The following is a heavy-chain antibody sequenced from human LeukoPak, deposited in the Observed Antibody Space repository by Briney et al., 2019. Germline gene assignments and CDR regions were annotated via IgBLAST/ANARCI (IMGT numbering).Heavy chain of an antibody. CDR1: GFTFSSYS. CDR3: ARDELVVVPAAAFDY. D-gene: IGHD2-2*01. Sequence: GGSLRLSCAASGFTFSSYSMNWVRQAPGKGLEWVSSISSSSSYVYYADSVKGRFTISRDNAKNSLYLQMNSLRAEDTAVYYCARDELVVVPAAAFDYWGQGTLVTVSS. V-gene: IGHV3-21*01. J-gene: IGHJ4*02. CDR2: ISSSSSYV.